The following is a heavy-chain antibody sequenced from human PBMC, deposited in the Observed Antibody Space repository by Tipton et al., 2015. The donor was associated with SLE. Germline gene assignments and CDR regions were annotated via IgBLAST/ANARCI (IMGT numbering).Heavy chain of an antibody. CDR3: ARDNWGRPFDIDGFDI. CDR2: ISYDGSNK. J-gene: IGHJ3*02. V-gene: IGHV3-30*04. CDR1: GFTFTIYA. D-gene: IGHD7-27*01. Sequence: RSLRLSCAASGFTFTIYAMHWVRQAPGKGLEWVAVISYDGSNKYYADSVKGRFTISRDNSKNTLYLQMNSLRAEDTALYYCARDNWGRPFDIDGFDIWGQGTMVTVSS.